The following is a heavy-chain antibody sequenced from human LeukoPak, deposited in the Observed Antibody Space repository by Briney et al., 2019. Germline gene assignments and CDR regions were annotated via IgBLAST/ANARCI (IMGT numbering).Heavy chain of an antibody. V-gene: IGHV4-30-2*01. CDR1: GGSISSGGYY. J-gene: IGHJ6*02. CDR2: IYHSTST. CDR3: ARDYGYSPSYRYYYYGMDV. D-gene: IGHD5-18*01. Sequence: SETLSLTCTLSGGSISSGGYYWSWIRQPPGKGLEWIGYIYHSTSTYYNPSLKSPVTISVDRSKNQFSLKLSSVTAADTAVYYCARDYGYSPSYRYYYYGMDVWGQGTTVTVSS.